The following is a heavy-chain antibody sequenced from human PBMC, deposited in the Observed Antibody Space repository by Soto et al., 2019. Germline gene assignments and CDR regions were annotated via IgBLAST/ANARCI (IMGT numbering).Heavy chain of an antibody. D-gene: IGHD5-18*01. CDR1: GYTFTSYY. J-gene: IGHJ3*02. CDR3: ARDEGYSYGYGHDAFDI. V-gene: IGHV1-46*01. Sequence: QVQLVQSGAEVKKPGASVKVSCKASGYTFTSYYMHWVRQAPGQGLEWMGIINPSGGSTSYAQKFQGRVTMTRDTSTSTVYMELSSLRSEDTAEYYCARDEGYSYGYGHDAFDIWGQGTMVTVSS. CDR2: INPSGGST.